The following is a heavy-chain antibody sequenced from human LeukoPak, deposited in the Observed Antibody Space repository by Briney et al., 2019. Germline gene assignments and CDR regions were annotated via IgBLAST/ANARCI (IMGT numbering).Heavy chain of an antibody. V-gene: IGHV4-34*01. CDR1: RGSLRGCQ. CDR2: INYWGNT. CDR3: ARTQGLDIVAPSPRYYYMDV. Sequence: SETLSHTCAVKRGSLRGCQYSGIRQPPCKELDGIGVINYWGNTNYNPSLKSRVSISVDASKNQFSLKLSSVTAADTAVYYCARTQGLDIVAPSPRYYYMDVWGKGTTVTVCS. J-gene: IGHJ6*03. D-gene: IGHD5-12*01.